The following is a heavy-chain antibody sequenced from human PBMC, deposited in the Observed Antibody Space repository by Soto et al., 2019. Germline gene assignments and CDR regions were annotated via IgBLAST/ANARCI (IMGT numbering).Heavy chain of an antibody. D-gene: IGHD6-19*01. CDR1: GDTFSSYT. CDR2: IIPILGIA. Sequence: QVQLVQSGAEVKKPGSSVKVSCKASGDTFSSYTISWVRQAPGQGLEWKGRIIPILGIANYAQKFQGRVTINADKSTSTADMELSSLRSEDTAVYYCARDLGSSGWHEGSAFDIWGKGTMVTVSS. V-gene: IGHV1-69*08. CDR3: ARDLGSSGWHEGSAFDI. J-gene: IGHJ3*02.